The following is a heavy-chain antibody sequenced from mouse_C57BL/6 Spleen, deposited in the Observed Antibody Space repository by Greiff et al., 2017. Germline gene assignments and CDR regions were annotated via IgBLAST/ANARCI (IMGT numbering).Heavy chain of an antibody. CDR2: ISSGGDYI. V-gene: IGHV5-9-1*02. J-gene: IGHJ3*01. Sequence: EVKVVESGEGLVKPGGSLKLSCAASGFTFSSYAMSWVRQTPEKRLEWVAYISSGGDYIYYADTVKGRFTISRDNARNTLYLQMSSLKSEDTAMYYCTRDGGNYVRFAYWGQGTLVTVSA. CDR1: GFTFSSYA. D-gene: IGHD1-1*02. CDR3: TRDGGNYVRFAY.